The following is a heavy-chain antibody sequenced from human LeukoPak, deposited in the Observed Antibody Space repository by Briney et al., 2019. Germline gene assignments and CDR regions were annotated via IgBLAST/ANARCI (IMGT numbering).Heavy chain of an antibody. V-gene: IGHV4-61*02. CDR1: GGSISSGSYY. Sequence: SETLSLTCTVSGGSISSGSYYWTRIRQPAGKGLEWIGRIYTSGSTNYNPSLKSRVTISVDTSKNQFSLKLSSVTAADTAVYYCASLDYRNAFDIWGQGTMVTVSS. CDR3: ASLDYRNAFDI. D-gene: IGHD4-11*01. J-gene: IGHJ3*02. CDR2: IYTSGST.